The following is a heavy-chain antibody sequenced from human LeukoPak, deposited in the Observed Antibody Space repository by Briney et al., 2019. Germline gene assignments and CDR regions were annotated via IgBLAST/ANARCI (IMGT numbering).Heavy chain of an antibody. D-gene: IGHD3-10*01. CDR1: GFTFSSYD. CDR3: ARGARYYGSGSYGGMDV. Sequence: GGSLRLSCAASGFTFSSYDMHWVRQATGKGLEWVSAIGTAGDPYYPGSVKGRFTISRENAKNSLYLQMNSLRAGDTAVYYCARGARYYGSGSYGGMDVWGNGTTVTVSS. V-gene: IGHV3-13*05. J-gene: IGHJ6*04. CDR2: IGTAGDP.